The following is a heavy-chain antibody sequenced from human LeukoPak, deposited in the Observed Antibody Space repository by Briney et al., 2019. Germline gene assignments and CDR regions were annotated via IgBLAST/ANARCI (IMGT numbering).Heavy chain of an antibody. CDR2: INHSGST. J-gene: IGHJ5*02. CDR3: ARAGCSGGNCYLQYNWFGP. CDR1: GESFSGYY. V-gene: IGHV4-34*01. Sequence: SETLSLTCAVYGESFSGYYWSWIRQPPGKGLEWIGEINHSGSTNYNPSLKSRVTISVDTSKNQFSLKLSSVTAADTAVYYCARAGCSGGNCYLQYNWFGPWGQGTLVTVSS. D-gene: IGHD2-15*01.